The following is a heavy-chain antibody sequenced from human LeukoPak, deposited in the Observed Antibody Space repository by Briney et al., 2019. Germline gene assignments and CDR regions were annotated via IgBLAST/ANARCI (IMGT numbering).Heavy chain of an antibody. CDR2: ISSSGSTI. J-gene: IGHJ4*02. D-gene: IGHD2-2*01. CDR1: GFTFSSYE. CDR3: AAKVGDLSIVPRFDY. Sequence: GGSLRLSCAASGFTFSSYEMNWVRQAPGKGLEWVSYISSSGSTIYYADSVKGRFTISRDNAKNSLYLQMNSLRAEDTAVYYCAAKVGDLSIVPRFDYWGQGTRVTVSS. V-gene: IGHV3-48*03.